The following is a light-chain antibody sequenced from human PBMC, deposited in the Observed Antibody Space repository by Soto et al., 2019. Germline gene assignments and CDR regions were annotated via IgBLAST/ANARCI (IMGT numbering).Light chain of an antibody. CDR1: SGSVSTTYY. CDR2: NTN. J-gene: IGLJ2*01. CDR3: VLYIGSGIVI. V-gene: IGLV8-61*01. Sequence: QTVVTQEPSFSVSPGGTVTLSCGLNSGSVSTTYYPSWYQQTPGQAPRTLIYNTNTRSSGVPDRFSGSILENKAALTITGAQADDESDYYCVLYIGSGIVIFGGGTKVTVL.